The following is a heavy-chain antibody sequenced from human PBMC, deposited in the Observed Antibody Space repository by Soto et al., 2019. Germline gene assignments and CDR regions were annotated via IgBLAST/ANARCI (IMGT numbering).Heavy chain of an antibody. CDR2: VNPSGGHT. D-gene: IGHD2-21*02. J-gene: IGHJ4*02. V-gene: IGHV1-46*01. CDR1: GDTFTDYY. CDR3: ARGGHVVVVTAALDY. Sequence: QVQLMQSGAEVKKPGASVKVSCKASGDTFTDYYIHWVRQAPGQRLEWMGTVNPSGGHTTYAQHLLGRVTMTRDTSTSTLYMELTSLTSYDTAIYYCARGGHVVVVTAALDYWGQGTLVTVSS.